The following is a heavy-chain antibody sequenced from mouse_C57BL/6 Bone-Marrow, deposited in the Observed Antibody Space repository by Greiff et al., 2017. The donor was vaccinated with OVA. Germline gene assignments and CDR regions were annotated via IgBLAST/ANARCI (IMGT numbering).Heavy chain of an antibody. CDR3: ARRPIYDYFYYAMDY. CDR1: GYTFTSYW. J-gene: IGHJ4*01. Sequence: QVQLQQPGAELVRPGSSVKLSCKASGYTFTSYWMDWVKQRPGQGLEWIGNIYPSDSETHYNQKFKDKATLTVDKSSSTAYMQLSSLTSEDSAVYYCARRPIYDYFYYAMDYWGQGTSVTVSS. D-gene: IGHD2-4*01. V-gene: IGHV1-61*01. CDR2: IYPSDSET.